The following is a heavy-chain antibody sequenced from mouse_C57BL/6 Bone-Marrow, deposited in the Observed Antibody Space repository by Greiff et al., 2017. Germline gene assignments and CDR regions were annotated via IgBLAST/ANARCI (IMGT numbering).Heavy chain of an antibody. CDR1: GYTFTGYW. Sequence: QVQLQQSGAELMKPGASVKLSCKATGYTFTGYWIEWVKQRPGHGLEWIGEILPGSGSTNDNEKFKGKATFTADTSSNTAYMQLSSLTTEDSAIYYCARWGYARDYWGQGTSVTGSS. J-gene: IGHJ4*01. CDR2: ILPGSGST. V-gene: IGHV1-9*01. CDR3: ARWGYARDY.